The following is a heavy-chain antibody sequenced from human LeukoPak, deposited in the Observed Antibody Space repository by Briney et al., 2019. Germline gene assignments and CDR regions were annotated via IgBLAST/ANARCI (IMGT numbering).Heavy chain of an antibody. J-gene: IGHJ4*02. Sequence: GGSLRLSCAGSGFIFNNYAMHWVRQPPGKGLEWVSGISWNSGSIDYADSVKGRFTISRDNAKNSLYLQMNSLRVEDTAFYYCARDNRRHYTSGPNPDSLHWGQGALVTASS. CDR2: ISWNSGSI. D-gene: IGHD6-19*01. CDR1: GFIFNNYA. V-gene: IGHV3-9*01. CDR3: ARDNRRHYTSGPNPDSLH.